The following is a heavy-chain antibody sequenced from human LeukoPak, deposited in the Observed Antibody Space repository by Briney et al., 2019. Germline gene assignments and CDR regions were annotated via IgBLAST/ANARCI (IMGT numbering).Heavy chain of an antibody. Sequence: GGSPRLSCAASGFTFSTYGMHWVRQAPGKGLEWVAFVRYDGSNKYYADSVKGRFTISRDNSKNTLYLQMNSLRPEDTAVYYCAKDLGYWGQGTLVTVSS. J-gene: IGHJ4*02. CDR3: AKDLGY. V-gene: IGHV3-30*02. D-gene: IGHD7-27*01. CDR1: GFTFSTYG. CDR2: VRYDGSNK.